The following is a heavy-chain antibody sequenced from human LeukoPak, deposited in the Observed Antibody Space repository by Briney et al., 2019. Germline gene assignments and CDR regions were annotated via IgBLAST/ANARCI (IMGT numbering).Heavy chain of an antibody. J-gene: IGHJ3*02. Sequence: SVKVSCKASGDTSGSYAMNWVRQAPGQGLEWVARIIPLLGITNHAQKLQGRVTVNADTSTNTVYVELSSLRPDDTAVYYCARARSRITFGGIRHAFDIWGQGTLVTVSS. D-gene: IGHD3-16*01. CDR1: GDTSGSYA. CDR2: IIPLLGIT. CDR3: ARARSRITFGGIRHAFDI. V-gene: IGHV1-69*04.